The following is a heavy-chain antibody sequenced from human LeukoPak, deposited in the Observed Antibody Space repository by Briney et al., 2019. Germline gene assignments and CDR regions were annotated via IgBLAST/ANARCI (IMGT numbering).Heavy chain of an antibody. J-gene: IGHJ4*02. CDR1: GYTFTGYY. CDR2: INPNSGGT. V-gene: IGHV1-2*02. D-gene: IGHD5-18*01. CDR3: ASGPTAMASD. Sequence: ASVKVSCKAFGYTFTGYYMHWVRQAPGRGLEWMGWINPNSGGTNYAQMFQGRVTMTRDTSISTAYMELSRLRSDDTAVYYCASGPTAMASDWGQGTLVTASS.